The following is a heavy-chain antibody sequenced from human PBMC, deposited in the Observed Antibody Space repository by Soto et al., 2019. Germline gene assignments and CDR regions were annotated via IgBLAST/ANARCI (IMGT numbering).Heavy chain of an antibody. CDR3: AREGGYYSSGYYGY. D-gene: IGHD3-22*01. J-gene: IGHJ4*02. CDR2: ISADNGNT. V-gene: IGHV1-18*01. Sequence: QVQLVQSGAEVKKPGASVKVSCKASGYTFTSYGISWVRQAPGQRLEWRGWISADNGNTNYAQKLQGRVTMATDTSTSTAYMELRSLRSDDTAVYYCAREGGYYSSGYYGYWGQGTLVTVSS. CDR1: GYTFTSYG.